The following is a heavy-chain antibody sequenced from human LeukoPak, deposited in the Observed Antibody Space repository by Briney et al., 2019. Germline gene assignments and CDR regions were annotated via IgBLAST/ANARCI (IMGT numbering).Heavy chain of an antibody. CDR1: GFTFSSYA. CDR2: ISYDGSNK. J-gene: IGHJ5*02. D-gene: IGHD2-2*01. CDR3: AREGSYCSSTSCSNWFDP. Sequence: GGSLRLSCAASGFTFSSYAMHWVRQAPGKGLEWVAVISYDGSNKYYADSVKGRFTISRDNSKNTLYLQMNSLRAEDTAVYYCAREGSYCSSTSCSNWFDPWGQGTLVTVSS. V-gene: IGHV3-30-3*01.